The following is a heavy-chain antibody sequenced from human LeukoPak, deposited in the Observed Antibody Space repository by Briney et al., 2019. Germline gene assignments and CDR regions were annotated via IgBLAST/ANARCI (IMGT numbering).Heavy chain of an antibody. D-gene: IGHD6-6*01. Sequence: ASGKVSGNVSGYTLTELSIHWLRQAPGKGREWMGGFDPEAGATIYAQTLQGSVTLTADTTTNTAYMEMRRLRYADTAVYYCATDGNSSSSSYSNYWGQGTLVTVYS. CDR2: FDPEAGAT. J-gene: IGHJ4*02. CDR3: ATDGNSSSSSYSNY. V-gene: IGHV1-24*01. CDR1: GYTLTELS.